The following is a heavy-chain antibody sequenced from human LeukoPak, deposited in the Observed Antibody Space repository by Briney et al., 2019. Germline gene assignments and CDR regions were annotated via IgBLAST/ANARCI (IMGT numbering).Heavy chain of an antibody. CDR1: GFSFSIYG. CDR2: IWCDESNK. V-gene: IGHV3-33*01. Sequence: GRSLRLSCAASGFSFSIYGMHWVRQAPGKGLEWVALIWCDESNKYYADSVKGRFTISRDNSKNTLYLQMNSLRVEDTAVYYCARRQGDAFDIWGQGTMVTVSS. CDR3: ARRQGDAFDI. J-gene: IGHJ3*02.